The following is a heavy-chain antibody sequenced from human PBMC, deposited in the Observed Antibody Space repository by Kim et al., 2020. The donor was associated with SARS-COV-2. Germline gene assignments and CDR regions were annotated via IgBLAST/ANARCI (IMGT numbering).Heavy chain of an antibody. V-gene: IGHV4-59*08. J-gene: IGHJ2*01. CDR3: ARHPHNPGPWYFDL. Sequence: TPSLRNRVTISVDTSKNHFSLKLSPVTAADTAVYYCARHPHNPGPWYFDLWGRGTLVTVSS.